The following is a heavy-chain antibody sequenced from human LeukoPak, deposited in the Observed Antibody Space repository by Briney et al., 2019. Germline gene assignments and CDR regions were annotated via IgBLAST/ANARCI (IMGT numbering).Heavy chain of an antibody. Sequence: ASVTVSCKASGYTFTGYYMHWVRQAPGQGLEWMGIINPSGGSTSYAQKFQGRVTMTRDTSTSTVYMELSSLRSDDTAVYYCARGLRDYFDYWGQGTLVTVSS. V-gene: IGHV1-46*01. CDR1: GYTFTGYY. D-gene: IGHD5-18*01. J-gene: IGHJ4*02. CDR2: INPSGGST. CDR3: ARGLRDYFDY.